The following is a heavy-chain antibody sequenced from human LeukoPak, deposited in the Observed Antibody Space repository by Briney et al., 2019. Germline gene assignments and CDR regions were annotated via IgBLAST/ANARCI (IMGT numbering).Heavy chain of an antibody. V-gene: IGHV1-8*02. Sequence: ASVKVSCKASGYTFTSYDINWVRQATGQGLEWMGWMNPNSGNTGYAQKFQGRVTMTTDTSTSTAYMELRSLRSDDTAVYYCASRRFLNWGQGTLVTVSS. CDR1: GYTFTSYD. CDR2: MNPNSGNT. D-gene: IGHD3-3*01. J-gene: IGHJ4*02. CDR3: ASRRFLN.